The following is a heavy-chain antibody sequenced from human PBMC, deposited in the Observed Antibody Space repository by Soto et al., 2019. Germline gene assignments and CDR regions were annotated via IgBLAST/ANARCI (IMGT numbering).Heavy chain of an antibody. CDR1: GFTFSSYA. J-gene: IGHJ6*02. CDR3: AKDGASGSYPPYYYFGMDL. Sequence: GGSLRLSCAASGFTFSSYAMSWVRQAPGKGLEWVSTISGSGGNAYYADSVKGRFSISRDNSKNTLRLQMNRLRADDTAVYYCAKDGASGSYPPYYYFGMDLWGQGTTVTVSS. CDR2: ISGSGGNA. V-gene: IGHV3-23*01. D-gene: IGHD1-26*01.